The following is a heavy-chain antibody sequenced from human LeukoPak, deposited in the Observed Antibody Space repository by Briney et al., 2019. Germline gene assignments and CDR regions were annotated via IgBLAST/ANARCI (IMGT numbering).Heavy chain of an antibody. CDR1: GGSINTYY. V-gene: IGHV4-59*12. D-gene: IGHD6-6*01. CDR2: IYYSGST. CDR3: ARESEYGSSSEFDY. J-gene: IGHJ4*02. Sequence: KTSETLSLTCTVSGGSINTYYWSWIRQPPGKGLEWIGYIYYSGSTNYNPSLRSRVTISVDTSKNQFSLKLSSVTAADTAVYYCARESEYGSSSEFDYWGQGTLVTVSS.